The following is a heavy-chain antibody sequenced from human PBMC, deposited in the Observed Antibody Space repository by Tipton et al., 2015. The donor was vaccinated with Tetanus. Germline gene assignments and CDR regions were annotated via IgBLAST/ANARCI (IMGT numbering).Heavy chain of an antibody. CDR3: ARGPLRFFDH. CDR1: GGSFSGYY. J-gene: IGHJ1*01. CDR2: IHQTGTT. V-gene: IGHV4-34*01. Sequence: TLSLTCVVYGGSFSGYYWNWIRQSPGKGLEWIGEIHQTGTTNYNPSLKSRVSISLDMAKNQFSLRLTSVTAADTAMYYCARGPLRFFDHWGQGTLVTVSS.